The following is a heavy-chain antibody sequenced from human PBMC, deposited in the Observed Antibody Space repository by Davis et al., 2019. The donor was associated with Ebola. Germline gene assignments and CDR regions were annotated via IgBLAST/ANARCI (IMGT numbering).Heavy chain of an antibody. V-gene: IGHV3-53*01. D-gene: IGHD3-3*01. CDR1: GFTVSSNY. Sequence: PGGSLRLSCAASGFTVSSNYMSWVRQAPGKGLEWVSVIYSGGSTYYADSVKGRFTISRHNSKNTLYLQMNSLRAEDTAVYYCAREFYDFWSGYRYGMDVWGQGTTVTVSS. CDR2: IYSGGST. J-gene: IGHJ6*02. CDR3: AREFYDFWSGYRYGMDV.